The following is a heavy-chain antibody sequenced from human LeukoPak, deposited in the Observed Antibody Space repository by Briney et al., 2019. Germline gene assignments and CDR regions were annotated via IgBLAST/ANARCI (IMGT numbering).Heavy chain of an antibody. J-gene: IGHJ4*02. Sequence: GGSLRLSCEASGFTFSNYGMSWVRQAPGKGLEWVSAITASSSSTHDADSVQGRFTVSRDNFKNTLYLQMNSLRAEDTAVYYCAKELVVVAATDAFDIWGQGILVTVSS. V-gene: IGHV3-23*01. CDR1: GFTFSNYG. CDR3: AKELVVVAATDAFDI. CDR2: ITASSSST. D-gene: IGHD2-15*01.